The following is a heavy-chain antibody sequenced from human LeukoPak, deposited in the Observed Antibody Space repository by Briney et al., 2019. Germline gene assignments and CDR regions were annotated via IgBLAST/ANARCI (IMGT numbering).Heavy chain of an antibody. CDR1: GGTFSSYA. D-gene: IGHD3-22*01. V-gene: IGHV1-69*05. CDR2: IIPIFGTA. CDR3: ARVTYDDYDSSLNWFDP. J-gene: IGHJ5*02. Sequence: GASVKVSCKASGGTFSSYAISWVRQAPGQGLEWMGGIIPIFGTANYAQKFQGRVTITTDESTSTAYMELSSLRSDDTAVYYCARVTYDDYDSSLNWFDPWGQGTLVTVSS.